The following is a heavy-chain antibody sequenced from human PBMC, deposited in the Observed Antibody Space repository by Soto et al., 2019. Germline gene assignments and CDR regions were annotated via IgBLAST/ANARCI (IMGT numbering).Heavy chain of an antibody. J-gene: IGHJ4*02. CDR1: GGSFSGYY. CDR3: ARGEKYSSSDYFDY. V-gene: IGHV4-34*01. Sequence: SETLSLTCAVYGGSFSGYYWSWIRQPPWKGLEWIGEINHSGSTNYNPSLKSRVTISVDTSKNQFSLKLSSVTAADTAVYYCARGEKYSSSDYFDYWGQGTLVTVSS. D-gene: IGHD6-6*01. CDR2: INHSGST.